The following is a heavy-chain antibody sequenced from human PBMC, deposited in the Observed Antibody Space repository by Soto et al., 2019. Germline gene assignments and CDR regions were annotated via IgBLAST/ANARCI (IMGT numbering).Heavy chain of an antibody. Sequence: LSLTCAVYGRSFSRYYWSWIRQPPGKGLEWIGEINHSGSTNYNPSLKSRVTISVDTSKNQFSLNLSSVTAADTAVYYCARRLDVWGQGTTVTVSS. V-gene: IGHV4-34*01. CDR2: INHSGST. CDR1: GRSFSRYY. CDR3: ARRLDV. J-gene: IGHJ6*02.